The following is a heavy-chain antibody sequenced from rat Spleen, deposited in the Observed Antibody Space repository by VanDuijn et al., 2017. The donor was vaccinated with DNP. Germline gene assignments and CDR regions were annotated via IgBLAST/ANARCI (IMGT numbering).Heavy chain of an antibody. CDR2: INSAGST. CDR3: ARSRYNSDYYFDY. J-gene: IGHJ2*01. V-gene: IGHV3-3*01. CDR1: SYSITSSYR. Sequence: VQLQESGPGLVKPSQSLSLPCSVRSYSITSSYRWNWIRKFPGNKLEWMGDINSAGSTNHNPSLKSRISISRDTSKNQFFLQVNSVTTKDTATYYCARSRYNSDYYFDYWGQGVMVTVSS. D-gene: IGHD4-3*01.